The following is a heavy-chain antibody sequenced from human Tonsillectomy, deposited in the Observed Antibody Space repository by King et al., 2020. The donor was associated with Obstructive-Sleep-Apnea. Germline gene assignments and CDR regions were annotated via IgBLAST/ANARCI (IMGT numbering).Heavy chain of an antibody. D-gene: IGHD1-26*01. CDR1: GFSLSNARMG. Sequence: VTLQESGPVLVKPPETLTLTCTVSGFSLSNARMGVRWIRQPPGQALEWLAHIFSNDAKSYSTSLKTRLTISKDTSKSQVVLTMTNMDPEDTATYYCTRIKRELTEGFDCWAQGTLVTVSS. CDR3: TRIKRELTEGFDC. J-gene: IGHJ4*02. CDR2: IFSNDAK. V-gene: IGHV2-26*01.